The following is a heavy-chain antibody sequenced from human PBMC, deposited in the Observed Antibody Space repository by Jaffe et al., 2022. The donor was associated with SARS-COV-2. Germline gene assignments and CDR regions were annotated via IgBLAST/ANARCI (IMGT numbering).Heavy chain of an antibody. D-gene: IGHD3-10*01. V-gene: IGHV3-30*18. CDR1: GFTFSAYG. CDR3: AKDSSGIPEY. J-gene: IGHJ4*02. CDR2: ISSDGTYR. Sequence: QVQLEESGGGVVQPGRSLRLSCTASGFTFSAYGMHWVRQAPGKGLEWAAVISSDGTYRSYADSVKGRFSISRDNSKNTLYLQMNSLRAEDTAVYYCAKDSSGIPEYWGQGTLVTVSS.